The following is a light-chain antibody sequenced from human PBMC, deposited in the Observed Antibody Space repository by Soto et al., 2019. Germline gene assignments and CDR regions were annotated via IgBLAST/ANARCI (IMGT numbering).Light chain of an antibody. CDR3: QSYDSGLRVSV. J-gene: IGLJ2*01. CDR2: GNS. Sequence: QAVLTQPPSVSGAPGQRVTISCTGSSSNIGAGYDVHWYQQLPGTAPKLLIYGNSNRPSGVPDRFSGSKSGTSASLAITGVQAEDEADYYCQSYDSGLRVSVFGGGTKLTVL. CDR1: SSNIGAGYD. V-gene: IGLV1-40*01.